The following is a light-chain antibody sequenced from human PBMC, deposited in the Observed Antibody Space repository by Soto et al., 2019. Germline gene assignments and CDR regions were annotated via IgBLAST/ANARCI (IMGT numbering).Light chain of an antibody. Sequence: EIMLSQSPGTLSLSPGERATLSCRASQSVSSSYLAWYQQKPGQAPRLLIYGASSRATGIPDRFSGSGSGTDFTLTISRLEPEDFAVYYYQQYGSSRTFGQGTKVDVK. CDR1: QSVSSSY. V-gene: IGKV3-20*01. CDR2: GAS. J-gene: IGKJ1*01. CDR3: QQYGSSRT.